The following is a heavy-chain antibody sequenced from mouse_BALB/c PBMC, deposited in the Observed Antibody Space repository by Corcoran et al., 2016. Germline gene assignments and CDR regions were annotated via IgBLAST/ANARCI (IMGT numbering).Heavy chain of an antibody. D-gene: IGHD1-1*01. CDR1: GYTFTDYN. J-gene: IGHJ1*01. CDR2: INPNNGGT. Sequence: EVLLQQSGPELVKPGASVKIPCKASGYTFTDYNMDWVKQSHGKSLEWIGDINPNNGGTIYNQKFKGKATLTVDKSSSTAYMELRSRTSEDTAVDYCARVGYYGSRPDWYFYVWGAGTTVTVSS. CDR3: ARVGYYGSRPDWYFYV. V-gene: IGHV1-18*01.